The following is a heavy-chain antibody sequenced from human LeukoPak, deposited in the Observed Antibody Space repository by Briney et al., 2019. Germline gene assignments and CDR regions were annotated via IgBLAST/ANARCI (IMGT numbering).Heavy chain of an antibody. CDR3: ARDLPTLSDLEWPDV. CDR2: ISYDGSNK. J-gene: IGHJ6*04. D-gene: IGHD3-3*01. V-gene: IGHV3-30-3*01. Sequence: PGGSLRLSCAASGFTFNSYWMHWVRQAPGKGLEWVAVISYDGSNKYYADSVKGRFTISRDNSKNTLYLQMNSLRAEDTAVYYCARDLPTLSDLEWPDVWGKGTTVTVSS. CDR1: GFTFNSYW.